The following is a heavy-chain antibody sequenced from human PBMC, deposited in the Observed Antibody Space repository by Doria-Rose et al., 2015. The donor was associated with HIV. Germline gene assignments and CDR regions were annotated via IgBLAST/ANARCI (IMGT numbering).Heavy chain of an antibody. CDR2: SSCDSGAK. D-gene: IGHD3-3*01. CDR3: AKAPIIGPKYYFYMDV. V-gene: IGHV3-9*01. Sequence: VQLVQSGGGLVQPGRSLRLSCVGSGFSFESYAMHWVRLAPGKGLAWVAGSSCDSGAKGNADSVEGRFTISRDNAKKSVYLEMRSLRPEDTAFYYCAKAPIIGPKYYFYMDVWGKGTSVTVSS. CDR1: GFSFESYA. J-gene: IGHJ6*03.